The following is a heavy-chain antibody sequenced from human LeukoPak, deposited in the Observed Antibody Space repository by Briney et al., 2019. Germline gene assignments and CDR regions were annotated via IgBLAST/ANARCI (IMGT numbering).Heavy chain of an antibody. CDR3: ARSTSSFDY. V-gene: IGHV3-33*01. Sequence: GGSLRLSCAASGFSFSRYGMHWVRQAPGKGLEWVAVMWYDGSQEYYADSVKGRFTISRDNSKNTLYLQMNSLRAEDTAVYYCARSTSSFDYWGQGTLVTVSS. CDR1: GFSFSRYG. J-gene: IGHJ4*02. CDR2: MWYDGSQE.